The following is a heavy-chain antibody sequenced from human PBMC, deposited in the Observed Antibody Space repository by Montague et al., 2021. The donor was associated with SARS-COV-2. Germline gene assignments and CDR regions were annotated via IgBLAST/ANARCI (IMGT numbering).Heavy chain of an antibody. CDR2: IYWXDDK. D-gene: IGHD6-19*01. CDR1: GFSLSTSGMC. V-gene: IGHV2-70*11. Sequence: PALVKPTQTLTLTCTFSGFSLSTSGMCVSWIRQPSGKALEWLARIYWXDDKYYSTSLKTRLTISKDTSKNQVVLTMTNMDPVDTATYYCAREYSSGVYFDYWGQGTLVTVSS. CDR3: AREYSSGVYFDY. J-gene: IGHJ4*02.